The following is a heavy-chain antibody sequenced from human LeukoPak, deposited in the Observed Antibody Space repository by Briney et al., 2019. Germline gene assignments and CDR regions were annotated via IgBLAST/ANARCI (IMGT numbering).Heavy chain of an antibody. CDR3: AKARYSWSGGGGGFFDI. Sequence: PGGSLRFSCAASGFTFSSYAMSWVRQAPGKGLEWGSAISGSGGSTYYADYVKGRFTISRDNTKNTLYLQMNSLGAEVTAVYYCAKARYSWSGGGGGFFDIWGKGTMVTVSS. V-gene: IGHV3-23*01. J-gene: IGHJ3*02. D-gene: IGHD1-1*01. CDR2: ISGSGGST. CDR1: GFTFSSYA.